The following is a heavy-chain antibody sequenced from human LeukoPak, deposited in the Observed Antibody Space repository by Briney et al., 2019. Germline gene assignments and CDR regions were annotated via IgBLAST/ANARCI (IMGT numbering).Heavy chain of an antibody. CDR3: ARDGMEVAATPPYFSDY. Sequence: GGSLRLSCAASGFTFSSYGMHWVRQAPGKGLEWVAVISYDGSNDYYADSVKGRFTISRDDSKNTLYLQMNSLRPEDTAVYYCARDGMEVAATPPYFSDYWGRGTLVTVSS. CDR1: GFTFSSYG. D-gene: IGHD2-15*01. J-gene: IGHJ4*02. V-gene: IGHV3-30*03. CDR2: ISYDGSND.